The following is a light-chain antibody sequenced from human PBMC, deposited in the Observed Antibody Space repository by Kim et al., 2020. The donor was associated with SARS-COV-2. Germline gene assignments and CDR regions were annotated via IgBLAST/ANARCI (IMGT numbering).Light chain of an antibody. V-gene: IGLV3-19*01. CDR2: GKN. Sequence: ALGQTVRSKCQGDRLRSYYASWYQQKPGQAPGLVIYGKNNRPSGIPDRFSGSSSGNTASLTITGAQAEDEADYYCNSRDSSGNHYVFGTGTKVTVL. CDR1: RLRSYY. CDR3: NSRDSSGNHYV. J-gene: IGLJ1*01.